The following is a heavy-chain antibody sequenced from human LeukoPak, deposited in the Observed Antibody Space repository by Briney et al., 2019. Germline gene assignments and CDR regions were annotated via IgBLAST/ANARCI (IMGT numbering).Heavy chain of an antibody. Sequence: PSQTLSLTCTVSDGSISSGSYYWSWIRQPAGKGLEWIGRIYTSGSTNYNPSLKSRVTISVDTSKNQFSLKLSSVTAADTAVYYCARGFLEWLWIFDYWGQGTLVTVSS. V-gene: IGHV4-61*02. CDR1: DGSISSGSYY. D-gene: IGHD3-3*01. CDR3: ARGFLEWLWIFDY. J-gene: IGHJ4*02. CDR2: IYTSGST.